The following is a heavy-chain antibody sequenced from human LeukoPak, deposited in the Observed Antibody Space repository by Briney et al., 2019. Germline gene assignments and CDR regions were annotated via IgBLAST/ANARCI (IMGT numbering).Heavy chain of an antibody. CDR1: GYSISSAYY. D-gene: IGHD2-15*01. CDR3: ARADIGYCSGGGCYDWFDP. Sequence: SETLSLTCSVSGYSISSAYYWGWIRQPPGQGLEWIGSIYHSGNTQYNPSLRSRVSISLDTSKNQFSLKLSSVTASDTAVYYCARADIGYCSGGGCYDWFDPWGQGTLVTVSS. V-gene: IGHV4-38-2*02. CDR2: IYHSGNT. J-gene: IGHJ5*02.